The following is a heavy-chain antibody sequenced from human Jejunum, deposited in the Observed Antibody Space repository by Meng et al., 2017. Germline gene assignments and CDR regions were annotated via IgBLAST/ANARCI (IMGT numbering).Heavy chain of an antibody. CDR2: IYDSGTT. CDR1: GGSIRNSGFY. D-gene: IGHD2-2*01. J-gene: IGHJ4*01. V-gene: IGHV4-39*02. Sequence: QLQLQESGPGLVKPSETLSLTCTVSGGSIRNSGFYWGWIRQPPGEGPEWLGVIYDSGTTYYNPTLKSRVTISVDTSRNNFSLKLSSVAAADTAMYYCARSRVVPAAYFDSWGHGTLVTVSS. CDR3: ARSRVVPAAYFDS.